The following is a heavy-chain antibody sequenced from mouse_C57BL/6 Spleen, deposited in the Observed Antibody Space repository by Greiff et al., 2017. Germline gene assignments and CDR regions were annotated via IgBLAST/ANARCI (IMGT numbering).Heavy chain of an antibody. CDR2: ISGGGGNT. J-gene: IGHJ3*01. D-gene: IGHD1-1*01. Sequence: EVKLVESGGGLVKPGGSLKLSCAASGFTFSSYTMSWVRQTPEKRLEWVATISGGGGNTYYPDSVKGRFTISRDNAKNTLYLQMSSLRSEDTALYYCARNLLLRTWFAYWGQGTLVTVSA. V-gene: IGHV5-9*01. CDR3: ARNLLLRTWFAY. CDR1: GFTFSSYT.